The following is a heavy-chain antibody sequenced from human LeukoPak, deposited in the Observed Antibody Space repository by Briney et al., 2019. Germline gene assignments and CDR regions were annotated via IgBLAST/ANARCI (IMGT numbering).Heavy chain of an antibody. CDR3: ARVTYYYDSSGYHYYFDY. D-gene: IGHD3-22*01. Sequence: PSETLSLTCIVSGGSISSYYWSWIRQPPGKGLEYIGYIYYSGSTNYNPSLKSRVTISVDTSKNQFSLKLSSVTAADTAMYYCARVTYYYDSSGYHYYFDYWGQGTLVTVSS. J-gene: IGHJ4*02. CDR1: GGSISSYY. V-gene: IGHV4-59*01. CDR2: IYYSGST.